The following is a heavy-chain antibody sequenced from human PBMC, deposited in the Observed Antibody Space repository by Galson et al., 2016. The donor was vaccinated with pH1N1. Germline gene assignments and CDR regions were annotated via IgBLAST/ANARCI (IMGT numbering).Heavy chain of an antibody. V-gene: IGHV1-18*01. J-gene: IGHJ4*02. CDR3: ARMSGSSRYLDY. D-gene: IGHD1-26*01. CDR2: ISGYNGNT. Sequence: SVKVSCKASGYTFSSYGISWVRQAPGKGLEWMGWISGYNGNTKYEQKIQGRVSMTIDTSTSTVYMELRSLRSDDTALYYCARMSGSSRYLDYWGRGTLVTVSS. CDR1: GYTFSSYG.